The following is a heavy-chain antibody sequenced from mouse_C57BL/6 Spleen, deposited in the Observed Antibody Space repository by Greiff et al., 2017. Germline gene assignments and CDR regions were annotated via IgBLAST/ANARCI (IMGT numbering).Heavy chain of an antibody. Sequence: VQLQQSGAELAKPGASVKLSCKASGYTFTSYWMHWVKQRPGQGLEWIGYINPSSGYTKYNQKFKGKATLTADKSSSTAYMQLSSLTYEDSAAYYCARMAVVSYFDVWGTGTTVTVSS. CDR3: ARMAVVSYFDV. V-gene: IGHV1-7*01. CDR1: GYTFTSYW. CDR2: INPSSGYT. D-gene: IGHD1-1*01. J-gene: IGHJ1*03.